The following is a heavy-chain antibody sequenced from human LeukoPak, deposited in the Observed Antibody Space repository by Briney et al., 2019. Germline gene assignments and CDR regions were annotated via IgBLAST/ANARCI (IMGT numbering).Heavy chain of an antibody. CDR1: GGSISSGGYS. CDR3: ARFSTGYSYGTTFDY. Sequence: SETLSLTCAVSGGSISSGGYSWRWIRQPPGKGLEWIGYIYHSGSTYYNPSLKSRVTISVDRSKNQFSLKLSSVTAADTAVYYCARFSTGYSYGTTFDYWGQGTLVTVSS. J-gene: IGHJ4*02. D-gene: IGHD5-18*01. CDR2: IYHSGST. V-gene: IGHV4-30-2*01.